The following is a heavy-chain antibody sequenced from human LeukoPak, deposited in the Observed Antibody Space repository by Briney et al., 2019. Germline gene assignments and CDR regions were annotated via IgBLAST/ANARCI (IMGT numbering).Heavy chain of an antibody. J-gene: IGHJ6*03. CDR3: AREYQLLGDYYYYYMDV. D-gene: IGHD2-2*01. CDR2: ISAYNGNT. CDR1: GYTFTSYG. Sequence: ASVKVSCKASGYTFTSYGISWVRQAPGRGLEWMGWISAYNGNTNYAQKLQGRVTMTTDTSTSTAYMELRSLRSDDTAVYYCAREYQLLGDYYYYYMDVWGKGTTVTVSS. V-gene: IGHV1-18*01.